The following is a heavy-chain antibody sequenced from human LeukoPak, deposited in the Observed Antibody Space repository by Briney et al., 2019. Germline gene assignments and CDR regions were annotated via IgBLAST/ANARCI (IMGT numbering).Heavy chain of an antibody. J-gene: IGHJ3*02. CDR3: ARRPHDAFDI. CDR2: IYYSGST. V-gene: IGHV4-59*11. CDR1: GGSISSHY. Sequence: SETLSLTCTVPGGSISSHYWSWIRQPPGKGLEWIGYIYYSGSTNYNPSLKSRVTISVDTSKNQFSLKLSSVTAADTAVYYCARRPHDAFDIWGQGTMVTVSS.